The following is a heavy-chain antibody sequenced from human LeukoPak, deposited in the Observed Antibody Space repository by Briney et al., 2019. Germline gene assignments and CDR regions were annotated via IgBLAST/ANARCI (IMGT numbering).Heavy chain of an antibody. D-gene: IGHD6-6*01. J-gene: IGHJ6*03. Sequence: PSETLSLTCTVSGGSISSYYWSWIRQPAGKGLEWIGRIYTSGSTNYNPSLKSRVTMSVDTSKNQFSLKLSSVTAADTAVYYCARVCGAARPRRHYYYYMDVWGKGTTVTVSS. CDR3: ARVCGAARPRRHYYYYMDV. V-gene: IGHV4-4*07. CDR1: GGSISSYY. CDR2: IYTSGST.